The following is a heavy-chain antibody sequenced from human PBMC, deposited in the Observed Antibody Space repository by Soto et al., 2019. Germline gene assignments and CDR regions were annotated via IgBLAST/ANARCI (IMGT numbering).Heavy chain of an antibody. CDR2: MNPNSGNT. V-gene: IGHV1-8*02. CDR1: GYTFTSYA. Sequence: GASVKVSCKASGYTFTSYAMHWVRQATGQGLEWMGWMNPNSGNTGYSQKFQGRVTMTRNTSISTAYMELSSLRSEDTAVYYCARGYSIHDFDYWGQGTLVTVSS. D-gene: IGHD6-13*01. J-gene: IGHJ4*02. CDR3: ARGYSIHDFDY.